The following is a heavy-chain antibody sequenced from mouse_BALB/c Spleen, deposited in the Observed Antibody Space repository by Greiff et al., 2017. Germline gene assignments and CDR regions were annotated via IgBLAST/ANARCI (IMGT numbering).Heavy chain of an antibody. V-gene: IGHV5-6-2*01. CDR3: ARQNYYGYEGAMDY. CDR2: INSNGGST. CDR1: GFTFSSYY. J-gene: IGHJ4*01. Sequence: DVMLVESGGGLVKLGGSLKLSCAASGFTFSSYYMSWVRQTPEKRLELVAAINSNGGSTYYPDTVKGRFTISRDNAKNTLYLQMSSLKSEDTALYYCARQNYYGYEGAMDYWGKGTSVTVSA. D-gene: IGHD1-2*01.